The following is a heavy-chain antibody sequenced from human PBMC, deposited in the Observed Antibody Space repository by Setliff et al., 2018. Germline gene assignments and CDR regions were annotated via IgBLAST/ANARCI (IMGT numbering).Heavy chain of an antibody. V-gene: IGHV3-7*03. CDR3: AKSPHDFWSGRVFFDY. J-gene: IGHJ4*01. D-gene: IGHD3-3*01. Sequence: PGGSLRLSCTASGLSYSNDWVSWVRQAPGKGLEWLASINPHGTEKYYADSVKGRFTISRDNSKNTLHLQMNSLRVEDTAIYYCAKSPHDFWSGRVFFDYWGQGMLVTVSS. CDR2: INPHGTEK. CDR1: GLSYSNDW.